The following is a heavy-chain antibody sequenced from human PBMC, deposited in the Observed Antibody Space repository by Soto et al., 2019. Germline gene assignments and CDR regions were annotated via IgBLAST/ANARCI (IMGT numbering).Heavy chain of an antibody. V-gene: IGHV3-23*01. CDR1: AFTFSSYA. Sequence: LRLSCAASAFTFSSYAMSWVRQAPGKGLEWVSGSSGSGGSTYYADSVKGRFTISRDNSKNTLYLQMNSLRAEDTAVYYCAKEYCGGDCYSGAAEYYFDYWGQGTLVTVSS. CDR3: AKEYCGGDCYSGAAEYYFDY. CDR2: SSGSGGST. D-gene: IGHD2-21*02. J-gene: IGHJ4*02.